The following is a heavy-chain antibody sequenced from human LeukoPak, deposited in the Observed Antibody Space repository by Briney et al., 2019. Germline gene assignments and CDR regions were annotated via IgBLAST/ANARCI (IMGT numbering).Heavy chain of an antibody. CDR2: ISGSGGST. D-gene: IGHD6-13*01. V-gene: IGHV3-23*01. Sequence: PGGSLRLSCAVSGFTFRSCAMSGVRQAPGKGLEWVSAISGSGGSTYYADSVKGRFTISRDISKNTLYLQMNSLGAEDTAVYYCAKRGSSSWHFDYWGLGTLVAVSS. J-gene: IGHJ4*02. CDR1: GFTFRSCA. CDR3: AKRGSSSWHFDY.